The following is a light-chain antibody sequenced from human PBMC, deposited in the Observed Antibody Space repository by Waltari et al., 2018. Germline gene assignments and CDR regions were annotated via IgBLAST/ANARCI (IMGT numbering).Light chain of an antibody. J-gene: IGKJ4*01. CDR3: QQYSSTLLIT. CDR2: AAS. V-gene: IGKV1-NL1*01. CDR1: QGITSS. Sequence: DIHLTQSPASLSASVGDRVTISCRASQGITSSLAWYQQQPGKAPKLLVFAASRLQSGVPSRFSGSGSGTQYTLTISNLQPEDFATYYCQQYSSTLLITFGGGTKVEIK.